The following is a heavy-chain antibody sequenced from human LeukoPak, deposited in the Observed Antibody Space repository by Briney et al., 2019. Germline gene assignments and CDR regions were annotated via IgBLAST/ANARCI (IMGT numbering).Heavy chain of an antibody. Sequence: GSPRPSCAASGFTFRSLGMHWVPQAPSKGPEWVAVISYDGSNKYYADSVKGRFTISRDNSKNTLYLQMNSLRAEDTAVYYCAKGGGTRPLDVWGQGTTVTVSS. CDR2: ISYDGSNK. J-gene: IGHJ6*02. V-gene: IGHV3-30*18. CDR1: GFTFRSLG. D-gene: IGHD6-6*01. CDR3: AKGGGTRPLDV.